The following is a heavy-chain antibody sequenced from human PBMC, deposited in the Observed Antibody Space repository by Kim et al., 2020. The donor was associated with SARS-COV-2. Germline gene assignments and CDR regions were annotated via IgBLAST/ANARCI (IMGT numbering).Heavy chain of an antibody. J-gene: IGHJ4*02. Sequence: GGSLRLSCAASGFTFSSYGMHWVRQAPGKGLEWVAVISYDGSNKYYADSVKGRFTISRDNSKNTLYLQMNSLRAEDTAVYYCAKDKGHDYAYYFDYWGQGTLVTVSS. D-gene: IGHD4-17*01. V-gene: IGHV3-30*18. CDR2: ISYDGSNK. CDR3: AKDKGHDYAYYFDY. CDR1: GFTFSSYG.